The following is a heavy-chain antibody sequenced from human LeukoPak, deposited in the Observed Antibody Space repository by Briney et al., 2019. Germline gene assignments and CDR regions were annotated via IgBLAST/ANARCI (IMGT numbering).Heavy chain of an antibody. Sequence: PGGSLRLSCAASGFTFDDYAMHWVRQAPGKGLEWVSGISWNSGSIGYADSVKGRFTISRDNAKNSLYLQMNSLRAEDTALYYCAKDISDYYYGSGSPYAHYYYSGMDVWGQGTTVTVSS. CDR3: AKDISDYYYGSGSPYAHYYYSGMDV. CDR1: GFTFDDYA. CDR2: ISWNSGSI. V-gene: IGHV3-9*01. D-gene: IGHD3-10*01. J-gene: IGHJ6*02.